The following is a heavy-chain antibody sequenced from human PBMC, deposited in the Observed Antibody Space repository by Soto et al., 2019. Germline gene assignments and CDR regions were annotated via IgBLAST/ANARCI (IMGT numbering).Heavy chain of an antibody. Sequence: SETLSLTCTVSGGSISSGGYYWSWIRQHPGKGLEWIGYIYYSGSTYYNPSLKSRVTISVDTSKNQFSLKLSSVTAADTAVYYCAVTTYYYDSSGVAFDIWGQGTTVTGSS. CDR3: AVTTYYYDSSGVAFDI. CDR1: GGSISSGGYY. D-gene: IGHD3-22*01. J-gene: IGHJ3*02. V-gene: IGHV4-31*03. CDR2: IYYSGST.